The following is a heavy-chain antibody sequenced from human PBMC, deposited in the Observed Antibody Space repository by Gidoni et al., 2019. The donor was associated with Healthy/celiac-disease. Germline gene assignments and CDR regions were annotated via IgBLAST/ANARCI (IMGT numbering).Heavy chain of an antibody. CDR2: IKSKTDGGTT. Sequence: EVQLVESGGGLVKPGGSLRLSCAASGFTFSNAWMSWVRQAPGKGLEWVGRIKSKTDGGTTDYAAPVKGRFTISRDDSKNTLYLQMNSLKTEDTAVYYCTTDPDYVGYYYYGMDVWGQGTTVTVSS. J-gene: IGHJ6*02. V-gene: IGHV3-15*01. CDR3: TTDPDYVGYYYYGMDV. CDR1: GFTFSNAW. D-gene: IGHD4-17*01.